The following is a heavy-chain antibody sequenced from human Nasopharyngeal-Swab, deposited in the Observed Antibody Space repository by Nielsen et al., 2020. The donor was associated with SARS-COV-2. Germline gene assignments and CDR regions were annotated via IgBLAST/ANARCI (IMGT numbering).Heavy chain of an antibody. D-gene: IGHD4-11*01. CDR2: ISSRGDGT. V-gene: IGHV3-23*01. J-gene: IGHJ6*02. CDR1: GFTFSSYA. CDR3: ARDHLMTVTIPYYYYGMDV. Sequence: GESLKISCAASGFTFSSYAMSWVRQAPGKGLECVSTISSRGDGTYYADSVKGRFTISRDNSKNTLYLQMNSLRAEDTAVYYCARDHLMTVTIPYYYYGMDVWGQGTTVTVSS.